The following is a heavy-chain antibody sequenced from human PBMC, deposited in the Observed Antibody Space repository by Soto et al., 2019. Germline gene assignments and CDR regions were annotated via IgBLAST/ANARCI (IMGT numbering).Heavy chain of an antibody. Sequence: GGSLRLCCAASGFTFSGSAMHWVRQASGKGLEWVGRIRSKANSYATAYAASVKGRFTISRDDSKNTAYLQMNSLKTEDTAVYYCTRSREGMDVWGQGTTVTVSS. J-gene: IGHJ6*02. CDR3: TRSREGMDV. CDR1: GFTFSGSA. V-gene: IGHV3-73*01. D-gene: IGHD1-26*01. CDR2: IRSKANSYAT.